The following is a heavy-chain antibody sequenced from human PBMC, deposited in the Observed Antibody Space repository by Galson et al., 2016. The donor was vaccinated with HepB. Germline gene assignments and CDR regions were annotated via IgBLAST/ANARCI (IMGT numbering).Heavy chain of an antibody. Sequence: TLSLTCDVSGGPFGSSPYSWAWIRQPPGTGLECIGYVHNNGKSYYSPPLKSRVTISMDTSRNRVSLNLTSVTAADAAGYFCDRMGYGAFFDYWGQGSRVAVSS. CDR2: VHNNGKS. J-gene: IGHJ4*02. D-gene: IGHD5-12*01. V-gene: IGHV4-30-2*01. CDR1: GGPFGSSPYS. CDR3: DRMGYGAFFDY.